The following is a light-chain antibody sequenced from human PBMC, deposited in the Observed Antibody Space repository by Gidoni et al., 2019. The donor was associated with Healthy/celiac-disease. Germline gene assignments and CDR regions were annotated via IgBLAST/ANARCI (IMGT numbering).Light chain of an antibody. J-gene: IGKJ1*01. CDR2: YAS. V-gene: IGKV6-21*01. Sequence: EIVLTQSPDFQSVTPKEKVPIPCRASQSIVSSLHWYHQNPDQSPKLLIKYASQSFSGVPARFSVSGSGTDFTLTINSLEAEDAATDYCHQSSSLPPTFGQGTKVEI. CDR1: QSIVSS. CDR3: HQSSSLPPT.